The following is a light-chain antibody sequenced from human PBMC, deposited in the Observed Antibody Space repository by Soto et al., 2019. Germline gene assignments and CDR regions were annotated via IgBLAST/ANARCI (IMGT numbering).Light chain of an antibody. CDR1: QSLLHSNGYTY. J-gene: IGKJ4*01. Sequence: DIVMTQSPRSLPVTPGEPASISYKSSQSLLHSNGYTYLDWYLQKPGQSPQLLIYLGFNRASGVHDRFSGSGSGADFTLKISSVEAEDVGVYYCMQYLQTPLTFGGGTKVEIK. V-gene: IGKV2-28*01. CDR2: LGF. CDR3: MQYLQTPLT.